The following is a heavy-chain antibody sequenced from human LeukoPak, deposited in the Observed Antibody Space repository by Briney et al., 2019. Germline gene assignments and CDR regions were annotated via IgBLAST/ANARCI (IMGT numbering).Heavy chain of an antibody. CDR2: ISASGGKT. CDR3: ARDRLYTVMSAGYYFDS. Sequence: GGSLRLSCVASGFTFSKFAVSWVRQAPGKGQEWVSSISASGGKTYDADSVKGRFTISRDNSKNTFYLDMNSLRAEDTAVYYCARDRLYTVMSAGYYFDSWGQGTLVTVSS. J-gene: IGHJ4*02. D-gene: IGHD3-16*01. V-gene: IGHV3-23*01. CDR1: GFTFSKFA.